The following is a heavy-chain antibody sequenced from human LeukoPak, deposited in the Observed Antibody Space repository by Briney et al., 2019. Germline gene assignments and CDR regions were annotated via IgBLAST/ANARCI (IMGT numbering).Heavy chain of an antibody. J-gene: IGHJ4*02. V-gene: IGHV1-69*04. CDR2: IIPILGIA. CDR1: GGTFSSYA. Sequence: AASVKVSCRASGGTFSSYAISWVRQAPGQGLEWMGRIIPILGIANYAQKFQGRVTITADKSTSTAYMELSSLRSEDTAVYYCARTPSMVRGSSFDYWGQGTLVTVSS. D-gene: IGHD3-10*01. CDR3: ARTPSMVRGSSFDY.